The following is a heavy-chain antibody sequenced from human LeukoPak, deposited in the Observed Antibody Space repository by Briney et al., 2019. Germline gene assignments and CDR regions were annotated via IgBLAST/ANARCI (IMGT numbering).Heavy chain of an antibody. CDR3: AKGFYRSSAPHRDAFDI. D-gene: IGHD3-22*01. J-gene: IGHJ3*02. Sequence: GGSLRLSCAASGFTFSDYNMRWIRQAPGKGLEWVSSISRSGSTKYYADSVKGRFTISRDNAKNSLFLQMNSLRAEDTAVYYCAKGFYRSSAPHRDAFDIWGQGTMVTVSS. CDR1: GFTFSDYN. CDR2: ISRSGSTK. V-gene: IGHV3-11*01.